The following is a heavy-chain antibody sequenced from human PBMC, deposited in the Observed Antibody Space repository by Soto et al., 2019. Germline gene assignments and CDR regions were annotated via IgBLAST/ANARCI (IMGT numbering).Heavy chain of an antibody. CDR2: IYSIGNT. CDR1: GASIRSSAY. V-gene: IGHV4-39*01. D-gene: IGHD6-19*01. Sequence: SETLSLTCTVSGASIRSSAYWGWIRQPPGKGLEWIGSIYSIGNTYYNPSLKSGVTISADTSNNQFSLNLISVTAADTAVYYCRRSSRYSTDVWGQGITVTVSS. J-gene: IGHJ6*02. CDR3: RRSSRYSTDV.